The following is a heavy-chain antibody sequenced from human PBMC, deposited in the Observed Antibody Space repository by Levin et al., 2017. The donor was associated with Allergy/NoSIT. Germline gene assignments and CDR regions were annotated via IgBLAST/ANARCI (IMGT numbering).Heavy chain of an antibody. Sequence: GGSLRLSCAASGITFSNAWMSWARQAPGKGLEWVGRIKSKADGGTTEYAAPVQGRFTISRDDSKHTLYLQMNSLKTEDPDVYVCGTHSSSEYYFDYWGQGTLVTVSS. CDR1: GITFSNAW. V-gene: IGHV3-15*01. CDR2: IKSKADGGTT. CDR3: GTHSSSEYYFDY. J-gene: IGHJ4*02. D-gene: IGHD6-13*01.